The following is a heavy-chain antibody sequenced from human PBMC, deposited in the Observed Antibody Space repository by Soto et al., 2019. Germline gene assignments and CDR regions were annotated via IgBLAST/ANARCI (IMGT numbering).Heavy chain of an antibody. Sequence: SLRLSCAASGFTFSSYGMHWVRQAPGKGLEWVAVISYDGSNKYYADSVKGRFTISRDNSKNTLYLQMNSLRAEDTAVYYCAKEGRAIAAAGNDAFDIWGQGTMVTVSS. CDR3: AKEGRAIAAAGNDAFDI. D-gene: IGHD6-13*01. CDR2: ISYDGSNK. V-gene: IGHV3-30*18. CDR1: GFTFSSYG. J-gene: IGHJ3*02.